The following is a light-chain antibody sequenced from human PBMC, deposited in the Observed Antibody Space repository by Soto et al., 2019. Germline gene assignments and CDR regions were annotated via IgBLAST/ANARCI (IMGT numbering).Light chain of an antibody. Sequence: QSVLTQPPSVSVAPGQTVTISCSGTSSTIGNNYVSWFQQVPGTAPKLLIYDNDKRPLGIPDRFSGSKSGTSATLGITGLQTGDEADYYCGTWDSSRRGPYVFGRGTKVTVL. CDR2: DND. V-gene: IGLV1-51*01. J-gene: IGLJ1*01. CDR3: GTWDSSRRGPYV. CDR1: SSTIGNNY.